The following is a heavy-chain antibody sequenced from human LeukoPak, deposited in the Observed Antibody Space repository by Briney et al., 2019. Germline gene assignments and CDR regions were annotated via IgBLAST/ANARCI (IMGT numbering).Heavy chain of an antibody. Sequence: SETLSPTCTVSGGSISSYYWSWIRQPAGKGLEWIGRIYTSGSTNYNPSLKSRVTMSVDTSKNKFSLKLSSVTAADTAVYYCARLDFWSGYPDYWGQGTLVTVSS. CDR3: ARLDFWSGYPDY. J-gene: IGHJ4*02. CDR1: GGSISSYY. V-gene: IGHV4-4*07. D-gene: IGHD3-3*01. CDR2: IYTSGST.